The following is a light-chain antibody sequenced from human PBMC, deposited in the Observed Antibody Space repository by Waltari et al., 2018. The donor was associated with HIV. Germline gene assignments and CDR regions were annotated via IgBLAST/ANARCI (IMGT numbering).Light chain of an antibody. CDR3: QQYHSYPPGT. Sequence: AIRMTQSPSSFSASTGDRVAITCRASQRISRDLAWYQQKPGKAPKLLIYGATTLQTGVPPRFIGSGSGTDFNLTITCLQSEDFAVYYCQQYHSYPPGTFGQGTRLDNK. V-gene: IGKV1-8*01. J-gene: IGKJ5*01. CDR1: QRISRD. CDR2: GAT.